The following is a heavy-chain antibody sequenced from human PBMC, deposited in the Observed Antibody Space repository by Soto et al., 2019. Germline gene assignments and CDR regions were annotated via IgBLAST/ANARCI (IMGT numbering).Heavy chain of an antibody. V-gene: IGHV1-69*02. D-gene: IGHD3-22*01. CDR1: GGTFSSYT. Sequence: GASVKVSCKASGGTFSSYTISWVRQAPGQGLEWMGRIIPILGIANYAQKFQGRVTITADKSTSTAYMELSSLRSEDTAVYYCAIDSYDSSGYPYFDYWGQGTLVTSPQ. J-gene: IGHJ4*02. CDR2: IIPILGIA. CDR3: AIDSYDSSGYPYFDY.